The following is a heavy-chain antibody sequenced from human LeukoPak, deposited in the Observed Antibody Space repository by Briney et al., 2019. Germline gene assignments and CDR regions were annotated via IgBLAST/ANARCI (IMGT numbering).Heavy chain of an antibody. CDR2: IYYSGST. D-gene: IGHD6-19*01. Sequence: SETLSLTCTVPGGSISSSSYYWGWIRQPPGKGLEWMGSIYYSGSTYYNPSLKSRVTISVDTSKNQFSLKLSSVTAADTAVYYCAYSSGFLRWFDPWGKGTLVTVSS. CDR3: AYSSGFLRWFDP. CDR1: GGSISSSSYY. J-gene: IGHJ5*02. V-gene: IGHV4-39*01.